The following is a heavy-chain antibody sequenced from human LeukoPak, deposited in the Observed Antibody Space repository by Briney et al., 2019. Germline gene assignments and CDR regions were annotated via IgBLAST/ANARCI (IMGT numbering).Heavy chain of an antibody. Sequence: PSETLSLTCAVSGGSVTSTNWWTWVRQPPGKGLEWIGEVHLDGRTNYNPSLTGRLTLSVDLYENHISLKLTSVTAADTAVYYCARGDDYKSTLFDYWGQGTLVTVSS. CDR3: ARGDDYKSTLFDY. CDR2: VHLDGRT. CDR1: GGSVTSTNW. D-gene: IGHD5-12*01. V-gene: IGHV4-4*02. J-gene: IGHJ4*02.